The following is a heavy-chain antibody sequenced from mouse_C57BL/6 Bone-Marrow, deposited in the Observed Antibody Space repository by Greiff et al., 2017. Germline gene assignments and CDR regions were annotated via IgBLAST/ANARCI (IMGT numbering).Heavy chain of an antibody. CDR1: GFTFSDYY. D-gene: IGHD2-1*01. Sequence: EVKVVESGGGLVQPGGSLKLSCAASGFTFSDYYMYWVRQTPEKRLEWVAYISNGGGSTYYPDTVKGRFTISRDNAKNTLYLQMSRLKSEDTAMYYCARHRDGNYFDYWGQGTTLTVSS. CDR3: ARHRDGNYFDY. J-gene: IGHJ2*01. CDR2: ISNGGGST. V-gene: IGHV5-12*01.